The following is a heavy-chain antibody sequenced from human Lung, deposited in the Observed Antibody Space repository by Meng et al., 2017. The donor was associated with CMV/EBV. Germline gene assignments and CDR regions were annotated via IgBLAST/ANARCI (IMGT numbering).Heavy chain of an antibody. CDR3: AGSDKWGNTPHDIFDI. CDR2: VHFTGRT. Sequence: SXTXSLXCSVSGWSISGYYWSWVRLPPGKGLEYIGYVHFTGRTNYNPSLKSRVTISVDVSKNQFSLKLTSVTAADTAVYYCAGSDKWGNTPHDIFDIWGQGAXFTVSS. CDR1: GWSISGYY. V-gene: IGHV4-59*03. D-gene: IGHD3-22*01. J-gene: IGHJ3*02.